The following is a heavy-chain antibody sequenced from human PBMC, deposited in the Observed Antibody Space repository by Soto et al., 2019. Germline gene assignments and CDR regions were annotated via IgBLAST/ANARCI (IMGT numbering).Heavy chain of an antibody. CDR2: IIPILGIA. CDR3: AKASRVITIFGVVPDAFDI. V-gene: IGHV1-69*02. D-gene: IGHD3-3*01. CDR1: GGTFSSYT. Sequence: ASVKVSCKASGGTFSSYTISWVRQAPGQGLEWMGRIIPILGIANYAQKFQGRVTITADKSTSTAYMELSSLRSEDTAVYYCAKASRVITIFGVVPDAFDIWGQGTMVTVSS. J-gene: IGHJ3*02.